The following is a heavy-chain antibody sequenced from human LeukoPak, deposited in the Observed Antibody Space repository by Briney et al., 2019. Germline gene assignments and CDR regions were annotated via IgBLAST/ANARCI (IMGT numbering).Heavy chain of an antibody. Sequence: SETLSLTCTVSGSSISSSSYYWGWIRQPPGKGLEWIGSIYYSGSTYYNPSLKSRVTISVDTSKNQFSLKLSSVTAADTAVYYCASPFLGYCSGGSCPKTYYYYGMDVWGQGTTVTVSS. D-gene: IGHD2-15*01. CDR3: ASPFLGYCSGGSCPKTYYYYGMDV. V-gene: IGHV4-39*01. CDR1: GSSISSSSYY. J-gene: IGHJ6*02. CDR2: IYYSGST.